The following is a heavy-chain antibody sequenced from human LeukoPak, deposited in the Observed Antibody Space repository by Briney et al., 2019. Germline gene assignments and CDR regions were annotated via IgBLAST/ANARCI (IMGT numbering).Heavy chain of an antibody. Sequence: SETLSLTCAVYGGSFSGYYWSWIRQPPGKGLEWIGEINHSGSTNYNPSLKSRVTISVDTSKNQFSLKLSSVTAADTAVYYCATWGGWLRLRGAFDYWGQGTLVTVSS. CDR3: ATWGGWLRLRGAFDY. D-gene: IGHD5-12*01. CDR2: INHSGST. J-gene: IGHJ4*02. V-gene: IGHV4-34*01. CDR1: GGSFSGYY.